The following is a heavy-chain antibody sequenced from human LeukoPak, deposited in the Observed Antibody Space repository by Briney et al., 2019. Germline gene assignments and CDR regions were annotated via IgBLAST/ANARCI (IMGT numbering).Heavy chain of an antibody. J-gene: IGHJ4*02. D-gene: IGHD3-9*01. CDR2: IWYDGTIA. Sequence: GRSLRLSCAASGFTFSTYGFHWVRQAPGKGLDWVAVIWYDGTIAYYGDSVKGRFTVSKDNSKNTLYLQMNSLRAEDTAVYYCARDWALTGFDYWGQGTLVTVSS. CDR3: ARDWALTGFDY. V-gene: IGHV3-33*01. CDR1: GFTFSTYG.